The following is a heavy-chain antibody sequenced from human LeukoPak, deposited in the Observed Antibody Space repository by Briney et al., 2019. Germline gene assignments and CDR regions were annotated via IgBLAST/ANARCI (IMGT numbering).Heavy chain of an antibody. CDR3: ACVLVVVLAAISYYYYGMDV. CDR2: ISSNGSTI. J-gene: IGHJ6*02. D-gene: IGHD2-2*01. CDR1: GFTFSSYE. V-gene: IGHV3-48*03. Sequence: GGSLRLSCAASGFTFSSYEMNWVRQAPGKGLEWVSYISSNGSTIYYADSVKGRCTISRDNAKNSLYLQMNSLRAEDTAVYDCACVLVVVLAAISYYYYGMDVWGQGTMVTVSS.